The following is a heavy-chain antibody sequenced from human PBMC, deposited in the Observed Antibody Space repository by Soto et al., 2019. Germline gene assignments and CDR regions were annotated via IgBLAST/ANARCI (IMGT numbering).Heavy chain of an antibody. CDR3: AQDRDGGSYLDLHDSFDV. J-gene: IGHJ3*01. D-gene: IGHD1-26*01. CDR1: GFTFDNYP. CDR2: ISWNSDKI. Sequence: EVLLVESGGGLVQPGRSLKLSCAASGFTFDNYPMHWVRQAPGKGLAWVSTISWNSDKIAYADSVKGRITVSRDNAKNYLYIQMNSIRIIVTALYYCAQDRDGGSYLDLHDSFDVWGQGTVVTVSP. V-gene: IGHV3-9*01.